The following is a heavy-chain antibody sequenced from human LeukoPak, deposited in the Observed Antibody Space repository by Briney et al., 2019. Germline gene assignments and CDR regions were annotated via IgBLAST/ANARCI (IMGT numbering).Heavy chain of an antibody. Sequence: GASVKVSCKASGCTFTDYYMHWVQQAPGKGLEWMGRVDPEDGETIYAEKFQGRVTITADTSTDTAYMELSSLRSEDTAVYYCAAERFGELSHPHYYYYMDVWGKGTTVTASS. V-gene: IGHV1-69-2*01. CDR1: GCTFTDYY. J-gene: IGHJ6*03. D-gene: IGHD3-10*01. CDR3: AAERFGELSHPHYYYYMDV. CDR2: VDPEDGET.